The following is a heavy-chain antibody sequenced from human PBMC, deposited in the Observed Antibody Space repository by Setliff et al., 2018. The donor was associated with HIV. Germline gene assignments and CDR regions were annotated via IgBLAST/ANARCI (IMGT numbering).Heavy chain of an antibody. CDR3: AGHFYYSGSGIWAGLDS. D-gene: IGHD3-10*01. CDR2: IYTSGNI. J-gene: IGHJ4*02. CDR1: GVSISNYY. V-gene: IGHV4-4*07. Sequence: PSETLSLTCTVSGVSISNYYWSWIRQPAGKGLEWIGRIYTSGNINYNPSLKSRVTMSVDTSKKQFSLKLTSVTAADTAVYYCAGHFYYSGSGIWAGLDSWGQGTLVTVSS.